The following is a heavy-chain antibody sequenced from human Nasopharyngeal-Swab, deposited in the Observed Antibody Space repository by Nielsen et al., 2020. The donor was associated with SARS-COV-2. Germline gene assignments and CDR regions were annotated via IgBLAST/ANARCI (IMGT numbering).Heavy chain of an antibody. D-gene: IGHD2-2*03. CDR1: GFTFSSYA. CDR2: ISGSGGST. V-gene: IGHV3-23*01. CDR3: AKLGYGGFDY. Sequence: GESLKISCAASGFTFSSYAMSWVRQAPGKGLEWVSAISGSGGSTYYADSVKGRFTISRDNSKNTLYLQMNSLRAEDTAVYYCAKLGYGGFDYWGQGTLVTGSS. J-gene: IGHJ4*02.